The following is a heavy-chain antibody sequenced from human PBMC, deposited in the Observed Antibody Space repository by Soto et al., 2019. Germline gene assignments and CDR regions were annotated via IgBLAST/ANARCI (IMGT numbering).Heavy chain of an antibody. J-gene: IGHJ6*02. Sequence: ASVKVSCKASGYTFTSYGISWVRQAPGQGLEWMGWISAYNGNTNYAQKLQGSVTMTTDTSTSTAYMELRSLRSDDTAVYYCARDEGYCSSTSCYYYYGMDVWGQGTTVTVSS. CDR3: ARDEGYCSSTSCYYYYGMDV. V-gene: IGHV1-18*01. CDR2: ISAYNGNT. CDR1: GYTFTSYG. D-gene: IGHD2-2*01.